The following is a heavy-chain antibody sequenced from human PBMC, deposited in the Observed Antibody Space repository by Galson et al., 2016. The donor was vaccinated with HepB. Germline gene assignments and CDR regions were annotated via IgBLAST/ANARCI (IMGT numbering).Heavy chain of an antibody. J-gene: IGHJ5*02. CDR3: ARGASMIQGVIVRGGFDP. D-gene: IGHD3-10*01. CDR2: FCYGENT. Sequence: SETLSLTCTVSGDSISSSSYCWGWIRQPPGKGLEWIGSFCYGENTHYNPSLKSRITISVDAPKNQLSLYLRSVSAADTAAYYCARGASMIQGVIVRGGFDPWGQGTLVTVSS. V-gene: IGHV4-39*01. CDR1: GDSISSSSYC.